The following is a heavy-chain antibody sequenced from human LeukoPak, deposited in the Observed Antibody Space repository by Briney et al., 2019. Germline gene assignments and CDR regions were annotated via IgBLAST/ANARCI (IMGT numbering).Heavy chain of an antibody. D-gene: IGHD6-19*01. CDR1: GGSISSGSYY. CDR2: IYTSGST. CDR3: ARGIMTYSSGWGLFDY. J-gene: IGHJ4*02. V-gene: IGHV4-61*02. Sequence: SSETLSLTCTVSGGSISSGSYYWSWIRQPAGKGLEWIGRIYTSGSTYYNPSLKSRVTISVDTSKNQFSLKLSSVTAADTAVYYCARGIMTYSSGWGLFDYWGQGTLVTVSS.